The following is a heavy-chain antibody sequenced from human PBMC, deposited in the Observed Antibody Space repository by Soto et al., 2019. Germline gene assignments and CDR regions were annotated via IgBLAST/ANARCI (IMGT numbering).Heavy chain of an antibody. J-gene: IGHJ4*02. CDR3: AKVDSSGLPVDY. CDR2: ISYDGSNK. D-gene: IGHD6-19*01. Sequence: WWSLRLSCPASVFTCSSYGMHCCRQAPCKGLEWVAVISYDGSNKYYADSVKGRFTISRDNSKNTLYLQMNSLRAEDTAVYYCAKVDSSGLPVDYWGQGILVTVSS. CDR1: VFTCSSYG. V-gene: IGHV3-30*18.